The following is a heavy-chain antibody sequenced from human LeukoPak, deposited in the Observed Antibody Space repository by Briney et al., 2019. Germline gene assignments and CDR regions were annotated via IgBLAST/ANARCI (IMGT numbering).Heavy chain of an antibody. CDR2: IYSGGST. Sequence: PGGSLRLSCAASGFTVSSNYMCWVRQAPGKGLEWVSVIYSGGSTYYADSVKGRFTISRDNSKNTLYLQMNSLRAEDTAVYYCARDSGYGHYYFDYWGQGALVTVSS. D-gene: IGHD3-10*01. CDR1: GFTVSSNY. V-gene: IGHV3-53*01. J-gene: IGHJ4*02. CDR3: ARDSGYGHYYFDY.